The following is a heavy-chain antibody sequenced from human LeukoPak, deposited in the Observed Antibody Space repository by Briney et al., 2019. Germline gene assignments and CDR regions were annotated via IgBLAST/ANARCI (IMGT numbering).Heavy chain of an antibody. Sequence: PSETLSLTCAVYGGSFSGYYWSWIRQPPGKGLEWIGEINHSGSTNYNPSLKSRVTISVDTSKNQFSLKPSSVTAADTAVYYCARGSSGWYYFDYWGQGALVTVSS. CDR2: INHSGST. CDR1: GGSFSGYY. D-gene: IGHD6-19*01. J-gene: IGHJ4*02. CDR3: ARGSSGWYYFDY. V-gene: IGHV4-34*01.